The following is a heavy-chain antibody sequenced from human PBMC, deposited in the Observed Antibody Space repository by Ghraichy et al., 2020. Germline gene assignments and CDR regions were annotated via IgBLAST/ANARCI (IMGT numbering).Heavy chain of an antibody. D-gene: IGHD6-13*01. CDR1: GFTFSRYA. CDR3: ARFRGAAAGIFDAFDI. V-gene: IGHV3-23*01. CDR2: ISGSGGST. J-gene: IGHJ3*02. Sequence: GGSLRLSCAASGFTFSRYAMSWVRQAPGKGLEWVSAISGSGGSTYYADSVKGRFTISRDNSKNTLYLQMNSLRAEDTAVYYCARFRGAAAGIFDAFDIWGQGTMVTVSS.